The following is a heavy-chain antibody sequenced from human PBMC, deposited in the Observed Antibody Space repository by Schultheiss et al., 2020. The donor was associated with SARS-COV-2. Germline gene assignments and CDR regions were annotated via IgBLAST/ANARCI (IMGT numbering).Heavy chain of an antibody. D-gene: IGHD1-26*01. Sequence: ASVKVSCKASGFTFTSYYMHWVRQAPGQGLEWMGWINPNSGGTNYAQKFQGRVTMTRDTSISTAYMELSRLRSDDTAVYYCAKAVMGATRDDAFDIWGQGTMVTVSS. CDR3: AKAVMGATRDDAFDI. J-gene: IGHJ3*02. CDR1: GFTFTSYY. V-gene: IGHV1-2*02. CDR2: INPNSGGT.